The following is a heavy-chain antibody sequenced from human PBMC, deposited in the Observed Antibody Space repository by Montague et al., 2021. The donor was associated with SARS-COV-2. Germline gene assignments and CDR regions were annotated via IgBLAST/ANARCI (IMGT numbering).Heavy chain of an antibody. V-gene: IGHV4-59*01. CDR2: IYYSGST. J-gene: IGHJ3*02. CDR3: ARADFTMVRGVNRWAFDI. D-gene: IGHD3-10*01. Sequence: SETLSLTCTVSGGSISTYYWSWIRQPPGKGLEWIGYIYYSGSTNYYPSLKSRVTILVDTSKNQFSLKLSSVTAADTAVYYCARADFTMVRGVNRWAFDIWGQGTLVTVSS. CDR1: GGSISTYY.